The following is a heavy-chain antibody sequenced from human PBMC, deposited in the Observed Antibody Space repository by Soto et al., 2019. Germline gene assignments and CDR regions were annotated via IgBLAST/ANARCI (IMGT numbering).Heavy chain of an antibody. CDR1: GFTFDDYA. CDR3: AKDIYSSSWSPADYYYYGMDV. CDR2: ISWDGGST. J-gene: IGHJ6*02. Sequence: PVGSLRLSCAASGFTFDDYAMHWVRQAPGKGLEWVSLISWDGGSTYYADSVKGRFTISRDNSKNSLYLQMNSLRAEDTALYYCAKDIYSSSWSPADYYYYGMDVWGQGTTVTVSS. V-gene: IGHV3-43D*04. D-gene: IGHD6-13*01.